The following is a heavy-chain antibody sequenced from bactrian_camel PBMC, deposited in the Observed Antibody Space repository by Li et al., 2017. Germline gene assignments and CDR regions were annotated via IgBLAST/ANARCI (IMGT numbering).Heavy chain of an antibody. V-gene: IGHV3S6*01. D-gene: IGHD4*01. CDR1: GFTFSSYW. Sequence: VQLVESGGGLVQPGGSLRLSCAASGFTFSSYWMYWVRQAPGKGPEWVSGVGPDGIKRYYIDSVKDRFTISGDNAENTLYLQMNSLKAEDTAVYYCAAAGATVRSEFADWGQGTQVTVS. J-gene: IGHJ6*01. CDR3: AAAGATVRSEFAD. CDR2: VGPDGIKR.